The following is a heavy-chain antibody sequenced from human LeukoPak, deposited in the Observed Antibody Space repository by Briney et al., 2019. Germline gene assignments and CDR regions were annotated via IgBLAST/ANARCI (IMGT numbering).Heavy chain of an antibody. V-gene: IGHV4-34*01. J-gene: IGHJ4*02. D-gene: IGHD3-10*01. CDR3: ARGQVFVVRPPYHFDY. CDR2: INHSGST. Sequence: SETLSLTCAVYGGSFSGYYWSWIRQPPGKGLEWIGEINHSGSTNYNPSLKSRVTISVDTSKNQFSLKLSSVTAADTAVYYCARGQVFVVRPPYHFDYWGQGTLVTVSS. CDR1: GGSFSGYY.